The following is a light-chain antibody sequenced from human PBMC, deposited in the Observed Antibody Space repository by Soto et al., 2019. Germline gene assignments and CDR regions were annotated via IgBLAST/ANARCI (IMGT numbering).Light chain of an antibody. J-gene: IGLJ1*01. CDR3: SSYTTSNTRQIV. CDR2: DVS. V-gene: IGLV2-14*01. Sequence: QSVLTQPASVSGSPGQSITISCTGTSSDVGGYNYVSWYQQHPGTAPKFMIYDVSNRPSGVSNRFSGSKSGNTASLTISGLQAEDEADYYCSSYTTSNTRQIVIGTGTKVTVL. CDR1: SSDVGGYNY.